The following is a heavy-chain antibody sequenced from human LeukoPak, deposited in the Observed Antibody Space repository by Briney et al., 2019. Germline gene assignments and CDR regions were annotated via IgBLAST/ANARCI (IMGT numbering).Heavy chain of an antibody. D-gene: IGHD2-15*01. J-gene: IGHJ4*02. CDR2: INPNSGGT. CDR1: GYTFADYH. CDR3: ARGSGYCSDSSCYHYFEF. Sequence: ASVTVSCTASGYTFADYHMYWVRQAPGQGLEWMGRINPNSGGTNYAQKFQGRLTMTRDTSIATTYMELSRLSSDDTAVYYCARGSGYCSDSSCYHYFEFWGQGALVTVSS. V-gene: IGHV1-2*06.